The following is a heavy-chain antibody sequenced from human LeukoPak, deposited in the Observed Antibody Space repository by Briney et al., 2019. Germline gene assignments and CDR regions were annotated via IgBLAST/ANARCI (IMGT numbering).Heavy chain of an antibody. CDR2: ISAYNGNT. J-gene: IGHJ1*01. CDR3: ARDYGDYDSSGYYSRYFQH. V-gene: IGHV1-18*01. CDR1: VYTFTSYG. D-gene: IGHD3-22*01. Sequence: ASVKVSCKASVYTFTSYGISWVRQAPGQGLEWMGWISAYNGNTNYAQKLQGRVTMTTDTFTSTAYMDLRSLRSDDTAVYYCARDYGDYDSSGYYSRYFQHWGQGTLVTVSS.